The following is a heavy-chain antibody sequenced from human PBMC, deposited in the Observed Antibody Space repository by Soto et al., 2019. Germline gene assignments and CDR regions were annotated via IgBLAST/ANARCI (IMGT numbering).Heavy chain of an antibody. J-gene: IGHJ4*02. D-gene: IGHD3-10*01. CDR3: AKDYFYYGSGLDY. V-gene: IGHV3-30*18. CDR1: GFTFSSYG. CDR2: ISYDGSNK. Sequence: QVQLMESGGGVVQPGRSLRLSCAASGFTFSSYGMHWVRQAPGKGLEWVAVISYDGSNKYYADSVKGRFTISRDNSKNTLYLQMNSLRAEDTAVYYCAKDYFYYGSGLDYWGQGTLVTVSS.